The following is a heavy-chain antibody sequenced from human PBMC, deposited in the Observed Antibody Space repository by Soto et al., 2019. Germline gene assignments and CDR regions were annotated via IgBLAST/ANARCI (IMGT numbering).Heavy chain of an antibody. V-gene: IGHV3-33*01. J-gene: IGHJ3*02. CDR3: ARDRGGSTHHAFDI. CDR1: GFTFSSYG. D-gene: IGHD2-15*01. CDR2: IWYDGSNK. Sequence: GGSLRLSCAASGFTFSSYGMHWVRQAPGKGLEWVAVIWYDGSNKYYADSVKGRFTISRDNSKNTLYLQMNSLRAEDTAVYYCARDRGGSTHHAFDIWGQGTMVTVAS.